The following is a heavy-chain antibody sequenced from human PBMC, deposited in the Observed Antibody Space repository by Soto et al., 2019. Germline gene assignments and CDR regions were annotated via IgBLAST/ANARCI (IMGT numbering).Heavy chain of an antibody. Sequence: QVQLVESGGGVVQPGRSLRLSCAASGFTFRSYGMHWVRLAPGKGLEWVAVISYDGSNKYYADSVKGRFTISRDNSKNTLYLQMYSLRVEDTAVYYCAKGPDGSDYRLDYWGQGTLVSSSS. V-gene: IGHV3-30*18. CDR2: ISYDGSNK. CDR3: AKGPDGSDYRLDY. CDR1: GFTFRSYG. J-gene: IGHJ4*02. D-gene: IGHD3-10*01.